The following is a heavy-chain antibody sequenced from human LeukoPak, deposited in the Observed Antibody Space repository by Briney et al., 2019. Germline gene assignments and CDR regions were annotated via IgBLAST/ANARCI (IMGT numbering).Heavy chain of an antibody. V-gene: IGHV3-53*01. Sequence: PGGSLRLSCAASGFTVSSNYMSWVRQAPGKGLEWVSVIYSGGSTYYADSVKGRFTISRDNSKNTLYLQMNSLRAEDTAVYYCARPQGGYYDSSGFDYWGQGTLVTVSS. CDR1: GFTVSSNY. CDR3: ARPQGGYYDSSGFDY. D-gene: IGHD3-22*01. J-gene: IGHJ4*02. CDR2: IYSGGST.